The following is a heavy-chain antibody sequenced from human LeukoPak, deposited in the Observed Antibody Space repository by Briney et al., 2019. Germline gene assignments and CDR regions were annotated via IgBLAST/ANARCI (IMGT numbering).Heavy chain of an antibody. CDR2: IYPGDSDT. V-gene: IGHV5-51*01. J-gene: IGHJ6*03. D-gene: IGHD3-3*01. CDR3: ARHTRPTEYYDFWWYMDV. CDR1: GYSFTSYW. Sequence: GESLKISCKGSGYSFTSYWIGWVRQMPGKGLEWRGIIYPGDSDTRYSPSFQGQVTFSADKSISTAYLQWSSLKASDTAMYYCARHTRPTEYYDFWWYMDVWGKGTPVTVSS.